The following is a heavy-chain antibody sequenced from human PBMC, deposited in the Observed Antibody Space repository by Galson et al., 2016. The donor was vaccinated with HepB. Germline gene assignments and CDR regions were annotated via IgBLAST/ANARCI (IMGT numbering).Heavy chain of an antibody. CDR1: GFTFNYAY. CDR3: AKWRRRFNLLASDYYGMDV. J-gene: IGHJ6*02. D-gene: IGHD2-8*02. V-gene: IGHV3-66*01. Sequence: SLRLSCAASGFTFNYAYMSWVRQAPGKGLEWVAVIYSGGDTYYADSVKDRFSISRDNSKNVVYLQMNSLTTEDTAVYYCAKWRRRFNLLASDYYGMDVWGQGTTVTVSS. CDR2: IYSGGDT.